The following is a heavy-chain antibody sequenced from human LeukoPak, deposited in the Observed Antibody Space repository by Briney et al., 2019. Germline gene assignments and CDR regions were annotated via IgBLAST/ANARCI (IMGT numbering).Heavy chain of an antibody. J-gene: IGHJ6*03. CDR1: GGSISSSSNY. Sequence: SEILSLTCSVTGGSISSSSNYWGWIRQPPGKGLEWIGSIYYSGTPYYNPSLKSRVTISVDTSKNQFSLKLSSVTAADTAVYYCARVATIFGVVDYYYMDVWGKGTTVTVSS. CDR3: ARVATIFGVVDYYYMDV. CDR2: IYYSGTP. D-gene: IGHD3-3*01. V-gene: IGHV4-39*07.